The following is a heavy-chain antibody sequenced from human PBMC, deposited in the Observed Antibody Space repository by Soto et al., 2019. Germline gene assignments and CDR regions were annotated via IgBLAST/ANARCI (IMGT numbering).Heavy chain of an antibody. Sequence: SETLSLTCTVSGGSISSYYWSWIRQPPGKGLEWIGYIYYSGSTNYNPSLKSRVTISVDTSKYQFSLKLSSVTAADTAVYYCARSYGAWFDPWGQGTLVTVSS. CDR1: GGSISSYY. D-gene: IGHD3-10*01. CDR3: ARSYGAWFDP. CDR2: IYYSGST. V-gene: IGHV4-59*01. J-gene: IGHJ5*02.